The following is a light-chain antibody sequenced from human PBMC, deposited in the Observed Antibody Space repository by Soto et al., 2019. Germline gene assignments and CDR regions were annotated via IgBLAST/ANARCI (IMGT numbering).Light chain of an antibody. CDR2: DAS. CDR3: QQYENFPLT. V-gene: IGKV1-33*01. J-gene: IGKJ4*01. Sequence: DIQMTQSPSSLSASVGDRVTITCQASQHISEYLNWYQYKPGKAPKLLITDASNLKTGVPLRFSGSGSGTEYTFTINSLQPEDIATYYCQQYENFPLTFGGGTKVEI. CDR1: QHISEY.